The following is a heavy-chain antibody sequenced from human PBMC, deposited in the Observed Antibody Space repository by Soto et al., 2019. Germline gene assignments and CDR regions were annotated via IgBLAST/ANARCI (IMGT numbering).Heavy chain of an antibody. V-gene: IGHV1-46*01. J-gene: IGHJ4*02. CDR1: GYTFTTYY. CDR3: ATRDPGHY. CDR2: ISPDGGRT. Sequence: QVQLVQSGAEVKKPGASVKVSCKASGYTFTTYYVHWVRQAPGQGLERMGMISPDGGRTGYAQKFQGRVTMTRDTSTSTVYMEPSSLRSEYTAVYSCATRDPGHYWGQGTLVTVSS.